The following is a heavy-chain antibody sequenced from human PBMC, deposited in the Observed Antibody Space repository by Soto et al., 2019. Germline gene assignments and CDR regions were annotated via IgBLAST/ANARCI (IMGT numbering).Heavy chain of an antibody. Sequence: QVQLVQSGNEVKKPGSSVKVSCKVSGGSFSSYGISWVRQAPGQGLEWMGGIIPMFGTANKAQKFEGRVTITADESTSTAYMELSSLRFEDTAMYYCAKDGISGSYHPYWGQGTLVTVSS. CDR1: GGSFSSYG. J-gene: IGHJ4*02. CDR3: AKDGISGSYHPY. V-gene: IGHV1-69*01. D-gene: IGHD1-26*01. CDR2: IIPMFGTA.